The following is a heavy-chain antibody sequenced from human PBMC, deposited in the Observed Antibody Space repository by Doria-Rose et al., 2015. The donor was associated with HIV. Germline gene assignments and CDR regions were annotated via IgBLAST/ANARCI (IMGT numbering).Heavy chain of an antibody. CDR3: ARMGSYRELDY. J-gene: IGHJ4*02. V-gene: IGHV4-31*03. Sequence: QLQESGPGLVKPSDTLSLTCSVSGASVSSRGYYWNWIRQVPGKGLESLGYTYYTGTSDYSPSLKSRLNMAVDTSKNQFSLKLSFVTVADTAVYYCARMGSYRELDYWGQGGPVIVSA. D-gene: IGHD3-3*01. CDR1: GASVSSRGYY. CDR2: TYYTGTS.